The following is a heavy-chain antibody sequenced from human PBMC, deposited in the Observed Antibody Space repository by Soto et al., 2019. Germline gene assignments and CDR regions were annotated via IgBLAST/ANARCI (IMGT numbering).Heavy chain of an antibody. J-gene: IGHJ5*02. CDR1: GFTFSDSW. CDR2: IKPDESEK. CDR3: VRGGSNYAS. V-gene: IGHV3-7*01. D-gene: IGHD4-4*01. Sequence: EVQLVESGGGLVQPGGSLRLSCTASGFTFSDSWMTWVRQAPGKGLEWVARIKPDESEKKYADSAKGRYSISRDNAKNSMYLKMESVRGEDTAVYYCVRGGSNYASWGQGTLVTVSS.